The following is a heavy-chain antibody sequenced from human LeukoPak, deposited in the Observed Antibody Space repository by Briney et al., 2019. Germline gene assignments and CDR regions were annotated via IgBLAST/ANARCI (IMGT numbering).Heavy chain of an antibody. Sequence: GGSLRLSCEPSGFTLEDYGINWVGQAPGNGLKWVSTISGNSASVGYVDSVTGRFTISRDNAKQTLYLQTNSLRPEDTAPYYCAKDYGYSSSCYDYWGQGTLVTVSS. CDR2: ISGNSASV. CDR1: GFTLEDYG. J-gene: IGHJ4*02. V-gene: IGHV3-9*01. CDR3: AKDYGYSSSCYDY. D-gene: IGHD6-13*01.